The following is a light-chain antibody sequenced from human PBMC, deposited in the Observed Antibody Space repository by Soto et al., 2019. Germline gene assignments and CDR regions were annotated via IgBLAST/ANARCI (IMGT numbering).Light chain of an antibody. Sequence: ETVMTQSPATLSVSPGERATLSCRASQSVSGDLAWYQQKPGQAPRLLIFAASTRATSVPARFTGSRSGTEFTLTINSLQSEDFAIYYCQQYNNGPRTFGQGTKVEI. CDR1: QSVSGD. J-gene: IGKJ1*01. CDR3: QQYNNGPRT. V-gene: IGKV3-15*01. CDR2: AAS.